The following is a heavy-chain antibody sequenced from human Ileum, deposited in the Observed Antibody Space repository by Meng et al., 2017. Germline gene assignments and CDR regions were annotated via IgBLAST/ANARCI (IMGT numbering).Heavy chain of an antibody. CDR1: GGTFSSYA. J-gene: IGHJ4*02. V-gene: IGHV1-69*06. D-gene: IGHD3-10*01. CDR2: IIPIFGTA. Sequence: VQLVQSGAEVNKPGSSVKVSCKASGGTFSSYAISWVRQAPGQGLEWMGGIIPIFGTANYAQKFQGRVTITADKSMSTAYMELSSLRSEDTAVYYCARGSLWFGELTAQDYWGQGTLVTVSS. CDR3: ARGSLWFGELTAQDY.